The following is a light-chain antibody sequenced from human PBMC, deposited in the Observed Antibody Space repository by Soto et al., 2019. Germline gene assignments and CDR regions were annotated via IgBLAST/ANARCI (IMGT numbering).Light chain of an antibody. CDR1: SSDVGGYNY. CDR2: EVS. CDR3: SSYTSSSTLDVV. Sequence: QSVLTQPASVSGSHGQSITISCTGTSSDVGGYNYVSWYQQHPGKAPKLMIYEVSNRPSGVSNRFSGSKSGNTASLTISGLQAEDEADYYCSSYTSSSTLDVVFGGGTKVTVL. J-gene: IGLJ2*01. V-gene: IGLV2-14*01.